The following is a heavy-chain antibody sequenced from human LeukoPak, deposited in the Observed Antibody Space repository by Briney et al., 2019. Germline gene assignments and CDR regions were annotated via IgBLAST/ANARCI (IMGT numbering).Heavy chain of an antibody. CDR1: GFTFSSYE. CDR3: ARKGAVTAGY. D-gene: IGHD4-11*01. V-gene: IGHV3-48*03. CDR2: ISSSGSTI. J-gene: IGHJ4*02. Sequence: GGSLRLSCVVSGFTFSSYEMNWVRQAPGKGLEWVSYISSSGSTIYYADSVKGRFTISRDNAKNSLYLQMNSLRAEDTAVYYCARKGAVTAGYWGQGTLVTVSS.